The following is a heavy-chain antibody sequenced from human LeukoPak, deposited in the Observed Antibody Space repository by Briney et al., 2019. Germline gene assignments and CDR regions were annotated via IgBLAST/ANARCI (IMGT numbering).Heavy chain of an antibody. CDR3: ARVLDDYGDYVFDY. V-gene: IGHV1-18*01. Sequence: ASVKVSCKASGYTFTLYGITWVRQAPGQGLEWMGWISAYNGNTNYAQKLQGRVTMTTDTFTSTAYMELRSLRSDDTAVYYCARVLDDYGDYVFDYWGQGTLVTVSS. CDR2: ISAYNGNT. D-gene: IGHD4-17*01. J-gene: IGHJ4*02. CDR1: GYTFTLYG.